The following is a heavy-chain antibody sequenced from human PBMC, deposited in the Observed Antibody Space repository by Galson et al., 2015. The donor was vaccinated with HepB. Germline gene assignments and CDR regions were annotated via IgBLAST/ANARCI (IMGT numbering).Heavy chain of an antibody. V-gene: IGHV7-4-1*02. CDR3: ARAEGSGYYYVDY. CDR1: GYTFTRHA. Sequence: SVKVSCKASGYTFTRHAMNWVRQAPGQGLEWMGWINTNTGNPTYAQGFTGRFVFSLDTSVSTASLRISSLKAEDTAVYYCARAEGSGYYYVDYWGQGTLVTVSS. J-gene: IGHJ4*02. CDR2: INTNTGNP. D-gene: IGHD3-22*01.